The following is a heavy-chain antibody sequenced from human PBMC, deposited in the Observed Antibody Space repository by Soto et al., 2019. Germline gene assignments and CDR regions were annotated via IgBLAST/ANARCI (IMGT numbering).Heavy chain of an antibody. CDR3: ARGAADTAMVDP. CDR1: GGSISSYY. CDR2: ISYSGST. D-gene: IGHD5-18*01. Sequence: SETLSLTCTVSGGSISSYYWTWIRQPPGKGLGWLGYISYSGSTFYNPSLKSRVTISIHTSKSQFSLHLTSVTAADTAVYYCARGAADTAMVDPWGQGTLVTVSS. J-gene: IGHJ5*02. V-gene: IGHV4-59*12.